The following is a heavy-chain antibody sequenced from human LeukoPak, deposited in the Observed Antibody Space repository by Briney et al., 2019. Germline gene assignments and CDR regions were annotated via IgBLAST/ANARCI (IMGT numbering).Heavy chain of an antibody. D-gene: IGHD3-10*01. Sequence: PSETLSLTCTVSGGSISSSSYYLGWIRQPPGKGLAWIGNIFYSGSTYYNPSLKSRVTISVDTSRSQFSLKLNSVTAADTAVYYCARLWFGAYYFDYWGQGTLVTVSS. CDR2: IFYSGST. CDR3: ARLWFGAYYFDY. CDR1: GGSISSSSYY. J-gene: IGHJ4*02. V-gene: IGHV4-39*01.